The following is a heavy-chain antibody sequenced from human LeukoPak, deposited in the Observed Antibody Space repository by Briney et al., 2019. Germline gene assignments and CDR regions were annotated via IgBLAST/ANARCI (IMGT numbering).Heavy chain of an antibody. CDR3: ARERGDNIVVVPAAFDY. D-gene: IGHD2-2*01. V-gene: IGHV4-4*07. J-gene: IGHJ4*02. CDR2: IYTSGST. CDR1: GASMSSYY. Sequence: PSETPSLTCSVSGASMSSYYWSWIRQPAGKGLEWIGRIYTSGSTNYNPSLKSRVTISVDTSKNQFSLKLSSVTAAGTAVYYCARERGDNIVVVPAAFDYWGQGTLVTVSS.